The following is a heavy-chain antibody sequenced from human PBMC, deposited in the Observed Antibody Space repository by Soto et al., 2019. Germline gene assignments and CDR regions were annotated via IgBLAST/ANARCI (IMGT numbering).Heavy chain of an antibody. CDR2: ISSTGALM. CDR3: ARDRLARGIPVAGRIDY. CDR1: GFTFSSYS. J-gene: IGHJ4*02. V-gene: IGHV3-21*01. Sequence: GGSLRLSCASSGFTFSSYSMNLVRQAPGKGLEWVSSISSTGALMYYADSVKGRFTISRDDADNSLYLQMNSLRVEDTAVYYCARDRLARGIPVAGRIDYWGQGALVTVSS. D-gene: IGHD6-19*01.